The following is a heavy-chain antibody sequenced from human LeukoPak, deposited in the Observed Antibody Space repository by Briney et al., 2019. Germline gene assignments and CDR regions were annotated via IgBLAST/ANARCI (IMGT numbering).Heavy chain of an antibody. CDR3: ARDGTKYYYGSGSFRLDY. V-gene: IGHV3-21*01. CDR1: GFTLSSYS. D-gene: IGHD3-10*01. Sequence: PGGSLRLSCAASGFTLSSYSMNWVRQAPGKGLEWVSSISSSSSYIYYADSVKGRFTISRDNAKNSLYLQMNSLRAEDTAAYYCARDGTKYYYGSGSFRLDYWGQGTLVTVSS. CDR2: ISSSSSYI. J-gene: IGHJ4*02.